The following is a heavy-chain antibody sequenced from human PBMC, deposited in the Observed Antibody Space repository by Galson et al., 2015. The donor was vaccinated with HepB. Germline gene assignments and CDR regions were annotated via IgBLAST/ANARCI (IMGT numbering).Heavy chain of an antibody. D-gene: IGHD2-2*01. Sequence: SGAEVKKPGESLKISCKGSGYSFTSYWIGWVRQMPGKGLEWMGIIYPGDSDTRYSPSFQGQVTISADKSISTAYLQWSSLKASDTAMYYCARRSIVVVPASRAHDAFDIWGQGTMVTVSS. J-gene: IGHJ3*02. CDR3: ARRSIVVVPASRAHDAFDI. V-gene: IGHV5-51*03. CDR2: IYPGDSDT. CDR1: GYSFTSYW.